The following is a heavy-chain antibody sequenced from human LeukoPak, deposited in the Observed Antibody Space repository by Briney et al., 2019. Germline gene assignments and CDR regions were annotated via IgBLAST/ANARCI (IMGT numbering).Heavy chain of an antibody. V-gene: IGHV3-21*01. CDR2: ISSSSSDI. J-gene: IGHJ4*02. Sequence: PGGSLRLSCAASGFTFSSYSMNRVRQAPGKGLEWVSSISSSSSDIYYVDSVKGRFTISRDNAKNSLYLQMNSLRAQDTAVYYCARARWRYYFDYWGQGTLVTVSS. CDR3: ARARWRYYFDY. CDR1: GFTFSSYS. D-gene: IGHD3-3*01.